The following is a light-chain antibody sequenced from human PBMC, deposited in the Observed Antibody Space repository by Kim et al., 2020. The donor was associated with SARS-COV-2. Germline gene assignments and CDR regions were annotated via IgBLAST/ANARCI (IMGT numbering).Light chain of an antibody. CDR1: SSNIGSNT. Sequence: GQMVTISCSGSSSNIGSNTVNWYQQLPGTAPKVLIYNNNQRPSGVPDRFSGSKSGTSGSLVISGLQSEDEADYFCAAWEDSLNGPVFGGGTQLTVL. CDR3: AAWEDSLNGPV. J-gene: IGLJ2*01. V-gene: IGLV1-44*01. CDR2: NNN.